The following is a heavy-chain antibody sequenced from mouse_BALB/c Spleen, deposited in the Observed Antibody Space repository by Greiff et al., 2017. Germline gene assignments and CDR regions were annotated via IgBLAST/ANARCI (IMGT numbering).Heavy chain of an antibody. V-gene: IGHV1-9*01. CDR3: ARPREKDYYAMDY. Sequence: VQLQQSGAELMKPGASVKISCKATGYTFSSYWIEWVKQRPGHGLEWIGEILPGSGSTNYNEKFKGKATFTADTSSNTAYMQLSSLTSEDSAVYYCARPREKDYYAMDYWGQGTSVTVSS. CDR2: ILPGSGST. J-gene: IGHJ4*01. CDR1: GYTFSSYW.